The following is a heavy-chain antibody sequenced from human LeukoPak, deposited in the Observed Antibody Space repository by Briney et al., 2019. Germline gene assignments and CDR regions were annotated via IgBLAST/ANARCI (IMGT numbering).Heavy chain of an antibody. CDR3: AKDTGDCYFDY. CDR1: GFTFSSYW. Sequence: GGSLRLSCAASGFTFSSYWMHWVRQATGKGLVWVSRINSDGSSTNYADSVKGRFTISRDNSKNTLYLQMNSLRAEDTAVYYCAKDTGDCYFDYWGQGTLVTVSS. D-gene: IGHD2-21*02. V-gene: IGHV3-74*01. J-gene: IGHJ4*02. CDR2: INSDGSST.